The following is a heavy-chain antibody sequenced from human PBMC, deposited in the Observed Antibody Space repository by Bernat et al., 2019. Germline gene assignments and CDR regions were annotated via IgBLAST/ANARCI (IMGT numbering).Heavy chain of an antibody. CDR3: ARQYCSSTSCYYYYGMDV. J-gene: IGHJ6*02. V-gene: IGHV5-10-1*03. CDR1: GYSFTSYW. D-gene: IGHD2-2*01. Sequence: EVQLVQSGAEVKKPGESLRISCKGSGYSFTSYWISWVRQMPGKGLEWMGRIDPSDSYTNYSPSFQGHVTISADKSISTAYLQWSSLKASDTAMYYCARQYCSSTSCYYYYGMDVWGQGTTVTVSS. CDR2: IDPSDSYT.